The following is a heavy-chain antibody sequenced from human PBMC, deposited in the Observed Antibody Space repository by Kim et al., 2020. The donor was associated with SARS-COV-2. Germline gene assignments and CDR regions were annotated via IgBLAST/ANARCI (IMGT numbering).Heavy chain of an antibody. J-gene: IGHJ5*02. V-gene: IGHV4-59*13. D-gene: IGHD3-16*01. Sequence: SETLSLTCTVSGGSISSYYWSWIRQPPGKGLEWIGYIYYTGSTSYNPSLKSRVTMSVDTSKNQFSLKLSSVTAADSAVYYCARDSRSRTYEGEGWFDTWGQGTLVTVSS. CDR3: ARDSRSRTYEGEGWFDT. CDR1: GGSISSYY. CDR2: IYYTGST.